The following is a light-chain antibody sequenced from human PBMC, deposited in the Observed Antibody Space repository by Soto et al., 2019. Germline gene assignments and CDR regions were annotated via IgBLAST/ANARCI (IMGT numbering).Light chain of an antibody. Sequence: QSVLTQPPSASETPGQRVTISCSGSSSNIGSHTVNWYQQLPGAAPKLLIYSNTQRPSGVPDRFSGSKSGTSASLAISGLRSEDEADYYCAAWDDSLNGVFGGGTKLTV. CDR2: SNT. V-gene: IGLV1-44*01. J-gene: IGLJ3*02. CDR1: SSNIGSHT. CDR3: AAWDDSLNGV.